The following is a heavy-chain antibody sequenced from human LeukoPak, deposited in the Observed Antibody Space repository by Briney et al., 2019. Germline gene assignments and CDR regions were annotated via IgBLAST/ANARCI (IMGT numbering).Heavy chain of an antibody. V-gene: IGHV3-74*03. J-gene: IGHJ4*02. CDR2: IKSDGSNI. Sequence: GGSLRLSCAASGFSISDNWMHWVRQVPGKGLEWVLRIKSDGSNIKYADSVKGRFTISRDNTKNTLYLQMISLRADDTAVYYCATGRTGTFEYWGQGALVTVSS. D-gene: IGHD1-1*01. CDR3: ATGRTGTFEY. CDR1: GFSISDNW.